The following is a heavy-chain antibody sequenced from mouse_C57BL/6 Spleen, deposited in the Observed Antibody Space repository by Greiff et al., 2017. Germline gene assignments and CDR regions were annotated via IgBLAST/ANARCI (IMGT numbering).Heavy chain of an antibody. Sequence: EVKLQESGPGLVKPSQSLSLTCSVTGYSITSGYYWNWIRQFPGNKLEWMGYISYDGSNNYNPSLKNRISITRDTSKNQFFLKLNSVTTEDTATYYCARALYYYGSSLDYWGQGTTLTVSS. CDR3: ARALYYYGSSLDY. D-gene: IGHD1-1*01. CDR2: ISYDGSN. J-gene: IGHJ2*01. CDR1: GYSITSGYY. V-gene: IGHV3-6*01.